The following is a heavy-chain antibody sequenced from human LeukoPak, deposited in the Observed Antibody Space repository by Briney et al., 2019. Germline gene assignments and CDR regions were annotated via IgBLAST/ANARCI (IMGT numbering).Heavy chain of an antibody. CDR2: IYYSGST. D-gene: IGHD3-9*01. Sequence: SETLSLACTVSGGSISSYYWSWIRQPPGKGLEWIGYIYYSGSTNYNPSLKSRVTISVDTSKNQFSLKLSSVTAADTAVYYCARAGTLTSFDPWGQGTLVTVSS. V-gene: IGHV4-59*01. J-gene: IGHJ5*02. CDR1: GGSISSYY. CDR3: ARAGTLTSFDP.